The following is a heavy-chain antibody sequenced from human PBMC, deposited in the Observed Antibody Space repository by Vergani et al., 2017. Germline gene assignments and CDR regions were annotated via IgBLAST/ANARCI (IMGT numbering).Heavy chain of an antibody. D-gene: IGHD1-26*01. V-gene: IGHV4-31*03. Sequence: QVQLQESGPGLVKPSQTLSLTCTVSGGSISSGGYSWSWIRQHPGKGLEWTGYIYYSGSTYYNPSLKSRVTISVDTSKNQFSLKLSSVTAADTAVYYCGRVGATTYYFDYWGQGTLVTVSS. J-gene: IGHJ4*02. CDR2: IYYSGST. CDR1: GGSISSGGYS. CDR3: GRVGATTYYFDY.